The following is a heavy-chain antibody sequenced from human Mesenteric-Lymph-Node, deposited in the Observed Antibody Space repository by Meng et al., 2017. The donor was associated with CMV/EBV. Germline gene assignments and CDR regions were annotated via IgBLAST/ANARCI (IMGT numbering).Heavy chain of an antibody. CDR1: ASINSGDYY. CDR3: ARADYYDSSGYYYFDY. CDR2: IYYSDTT. J-gene: IGHJ4*02. D-gene: IGHD3-22*01. Sequence: ASINSGDYYWTWIRQHPGKGLEWIGYIYYSDTTYYNPSLKGRVTISIDTSENQFSLMLTSVTAADTAVYYCARADYYDSSGYYYFDYWGQGTLVTVSS. V-gene: IGHV4-31*02.